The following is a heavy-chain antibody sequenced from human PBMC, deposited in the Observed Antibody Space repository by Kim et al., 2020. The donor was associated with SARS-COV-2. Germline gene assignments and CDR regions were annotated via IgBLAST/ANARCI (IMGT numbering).Heavy chain of an antibody. CDR2: IYYSGST. Sequence: SETLSLTCTVSGGSISSSSYYWGWIRQPPGKGLEWIGSIYYSGSTYYNPSLKSRVTISVDTSKNQFSLKLSSVTAADTAVYYCARPGAMAVALHYFDYWGQGTLVTVSS. CDR3: ARPGAMAVALHYFDY. J-gene: IGHJ4*02. V-gene: IGHV4-39*01. D-gene: IGHD6-19*01. CDR1: GGSISSSSYY.